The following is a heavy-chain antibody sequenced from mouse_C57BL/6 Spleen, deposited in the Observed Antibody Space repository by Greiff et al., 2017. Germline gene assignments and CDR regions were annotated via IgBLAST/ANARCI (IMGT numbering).Heavy chain of an antibody. J-gene: IGHJ4*01. Sequence: VKLQESGPGLVAPSQSLSITCTVSGFSLTSYGVDWVRQPPGKGLEWLGVIWGGGSTNYNSALMSRLSISKDNSKSQVFLKMNSLQTDDTAMYYCAKRVPYGRGDYYAMDYWGQGTSVTVSS. CDR1: GFSLTSYG. D-gene: IGHD1-1*01. V-gene: IGHV2-9*01. CDR2: IWGGGST. CDR3: AKRVPYGRGDYYAMDY.